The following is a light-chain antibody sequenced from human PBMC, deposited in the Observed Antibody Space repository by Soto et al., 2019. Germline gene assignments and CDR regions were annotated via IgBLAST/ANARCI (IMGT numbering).Light chain of an antibody. Sequence: QSALTQPPSASGSPGQSVTISCTGTSSDVGGYNFVSWYQQHPGKAPKLMIYEVSERTSGVPDRFSGSTSGNTPSLTVSGLQAEYEAYYYCSSYAGSNIVVFGGGTKLTVL. CDR3: SSYAGSNIVV. CDR1: SSDVGGYNF. J-gene: IGLJ2*01. CDR2: EVS. V-gene: IGLV2-8*01.